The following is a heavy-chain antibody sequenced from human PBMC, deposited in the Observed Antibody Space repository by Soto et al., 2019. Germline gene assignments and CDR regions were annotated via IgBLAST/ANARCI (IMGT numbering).Heavy chain of an antibody. CDR2: IWYDASNK. J-gene: IGHJ6*02. CDR1: GFTFSDYG. D-gene: IGHD2-2*01. Sequence: QGRLVESGGGVVQPGGSLRLSCAASGFTFSDYGMQWARQAPGRGLEWVAVIWYDASNKYYGDPVKGRFVVSRDNSKNTLYLEMSSVRAEDTAVYYCAKDSRNVAVSAARVYGMDVWGQGTTVTVSS. V-gene: IGHV3-33*06. CDR3: AKDSRNVAVSAARVYGMDV.